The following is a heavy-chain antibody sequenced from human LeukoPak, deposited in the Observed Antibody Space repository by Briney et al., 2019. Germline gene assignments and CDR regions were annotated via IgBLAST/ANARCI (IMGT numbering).Heavy chain of an antibody. J-gene: IGHJ5*02. Sequence: SETLSLTCTVSGGSVSSGRYYWSWIRQPPGKGLEWIGYAYYSGSTTYNPSLESRVTISVDTSKNQFSLKLTAVTAADTAVYYCARDSAVATSRSWFDPWGQGTLVTVSS. D-gene: IGHD6-19*01. CDR3: ARDSAVATSRSWFDP. CDR2: AYYSGST. CDR1: GGSVSSGRYY. V-gene: IGHV4-61*01.